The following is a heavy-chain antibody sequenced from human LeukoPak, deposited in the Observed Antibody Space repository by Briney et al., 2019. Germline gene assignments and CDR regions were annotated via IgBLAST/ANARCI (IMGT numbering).Heavy chain of an antibody. CDR3: ARGPITMVRGVINLDAFDI. D-gene: IGHD3-10*01. J-gene: IGHJ3*02. Sequence: ASVKVSCKASGYTFTSYDINWVRQATGQGLEWMGWMNPNSGNTGYAQKFQGRVTITRNTSISTAYMELSSLRSEDTAVYYCARGPITMVRGVINLDAFDIWGQGTMVTVSS. V-gene: IGHV1-8*03. CDR1: GYTFTSYD. CDR2: MNPNSGNT.